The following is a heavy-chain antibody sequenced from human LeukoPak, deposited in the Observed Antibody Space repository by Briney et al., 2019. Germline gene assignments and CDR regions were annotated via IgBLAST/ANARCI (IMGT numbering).Heavy chain of an antibody. CDR1: GGTFSSYA. J-gene: IGHJ4*02. D-gene: IGHD4-11*01. CDR2: IIPIFGTA. Sequence: SVKVSCKASGGTFSSYAISWVRQAPGQGLEWMGGIIPIFGTANYAQKFQGRVTITADESTSTAYMELSSLRSEDTAVYYCARVYSNCPLFDYWGQGTLVTVSS. CDR3: ARVYSNCPLFDY. V-gene: IGHV1-69*13.